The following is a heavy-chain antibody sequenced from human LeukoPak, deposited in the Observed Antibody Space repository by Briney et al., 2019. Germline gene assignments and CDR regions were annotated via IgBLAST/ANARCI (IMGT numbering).Heavy chain of an antibody. CDR1: GFTFSSYG. CDR2: ISGRGGST. V-gene: IGHV3-23*01. Sequence: GGSLRLSCAASGFTFSSYGMSWVRQAPGKGLEWVSAISGRGGSTYYADSVKGRFTISRDNSKNTLSLQMNSLRAEDTAIYYCAKASNTWNYLDYWGQGTLVTVSS. D-gene: IGHD1-1*01. J-gene: IGHJ4*02. CDR3: AKASNTWNYLDY.